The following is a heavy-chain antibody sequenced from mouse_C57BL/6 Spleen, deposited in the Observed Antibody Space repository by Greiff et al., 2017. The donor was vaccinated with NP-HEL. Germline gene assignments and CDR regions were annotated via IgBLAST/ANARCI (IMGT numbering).Heavy chain of an antibody. Sequence: EVKLMESGGGLVKPGGSLKLSCAASGFTFSDYGMHWVRQAPEKGLEWVAYISSGSSTIYYADTVKGRFTISRDNAKNTLFLQMTSLRSEETAMYYCARGLRHYYAMDYWGQGTSVTVSS. CDR3: ARGLRHYYAMDY. V-gene: IGHV5-17*01. J-gene: IGHJ4*01. CDR2: ISSGSSTI. D-gene: IGHD2-4*01. CDR1: GFTFSDYG.